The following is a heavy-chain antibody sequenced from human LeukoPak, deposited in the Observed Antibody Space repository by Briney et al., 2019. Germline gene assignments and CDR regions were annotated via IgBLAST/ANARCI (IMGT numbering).Heavy chain of an antibody. V-gene: IGHV3-23*01. Sequence: GSLRLSCAASGFTLSSYAMSWVRQAPGKGLEWVSGISDSGGSVYYADSVKGRLTISRDNSKNTVYLQMSGLRAEDTAVYYCARTIDYYGAGSTRGYFADWGQGTLVTVSS. CDR3: ARTIDYYGAGSTRGYFAD. J-gene: IGHJ4*02. CDR1: GFTLSSYA. D-gene: IGHD3-10*01. CDR2: ISDSGGSV.